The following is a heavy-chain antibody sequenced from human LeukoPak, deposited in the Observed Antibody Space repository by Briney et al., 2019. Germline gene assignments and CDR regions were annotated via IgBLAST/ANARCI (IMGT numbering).Heavy chain of an antibody. D-gene: IGHD3-10*01. CDR3: ARTYYGSGSYSWFDP. CDR2: ISYDGSST. CDR1: GFIFSSYS. J-gene: IGHJ5*02. V-gene: IGHV3-30-3*01. Sequence: GGSLRLSCSASGFIFSSYSMQWVRQAPGKGLEWVAMISYDGSSTYYADSVEGRFTISRDSSQNTLYLQMNSLRSDDTAVYYCARTYYGSGSYSWFDPWGQGTLVSVSS.